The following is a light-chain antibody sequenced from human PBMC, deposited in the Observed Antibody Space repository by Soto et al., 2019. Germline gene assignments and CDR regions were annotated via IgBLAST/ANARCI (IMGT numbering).Light chain of an antibody. CDR3: VLYMGSGVWV. Sequence: QTVVTQEPSFSVSPGRTVTLTCDLSSGSVSTSYYPSWYQQTPGQAPRTLIYSTNTRSSGVPDRFSGSILGNKAALTITGAQADDGSDYYCVLYMGSGVWVFGGGTRLTVL. CDR2: STN. CDR1: SGSVSTSYY. V-gene: IGLV8-61*01. J-gene: IGLJ3*02.